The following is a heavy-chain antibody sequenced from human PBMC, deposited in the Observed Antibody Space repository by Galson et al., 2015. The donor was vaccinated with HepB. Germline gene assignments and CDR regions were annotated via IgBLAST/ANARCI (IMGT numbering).Heavy chain of an antibody. V-gene: IGHV1-2*04. D-gene: IGHD3-3*01. J-gene: IGHJ6*02. CDR2: INPNSGGT. CDR3: ARGSLLRFLEWSRRGYGMDV. CDR1: GYTFTGYY. Sequence: SVKVSCKASGYTFTGYYMHWVRQAPGQGLEWMGWINPNSGGTNYAQKFQGWVTMTRDTSISTAYMELSRLRSDGTAVYYCARGSLLRFLEWSRRGYGMDVWGQGTTVTVSS.